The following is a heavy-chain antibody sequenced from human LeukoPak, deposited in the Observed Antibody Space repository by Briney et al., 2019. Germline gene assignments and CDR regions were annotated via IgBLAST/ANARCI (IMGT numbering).Heavy chain of an antibody. Sequence: SVKVSCKASGGTFISYAISWVRQAPGQGLEWMGGIIPIFGTANYAQKFQGRVTITADESTSTAYMELSSLRSEDTAVYYCARVSSGWYYFDYWGQGTLATVSS. CDR2: IIPIFGTA. J-gene: IGHJ4*02. V-gene: IGHV1-69*13. CDR3: ARVSSGWYYFDY. D-gene: IGHD6-19*01. CDR1: GGTFISYA.